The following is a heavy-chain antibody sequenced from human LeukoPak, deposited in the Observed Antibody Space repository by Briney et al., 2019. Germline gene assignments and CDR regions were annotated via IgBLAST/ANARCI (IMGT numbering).Heavy chain of an antibody. J-gene: IGHJ5*02. CDR1: GYTFTSYG. V-gene: IGHV1-18*01. Sequence: ASVKVCFKASGYTFTSYGISWVRQAPGQGLEWMGWISAYNGNTNYAQKLQGRVTMTTDTSASTAYMELRSLRSDDTAVYYCARASGYGDYYNWFDPWGQGTLVTVSS. CDR3: ARASGYGDYYNWFDP. D-gene: IGHD4-17*01. CDR2: ISAYNGNT.